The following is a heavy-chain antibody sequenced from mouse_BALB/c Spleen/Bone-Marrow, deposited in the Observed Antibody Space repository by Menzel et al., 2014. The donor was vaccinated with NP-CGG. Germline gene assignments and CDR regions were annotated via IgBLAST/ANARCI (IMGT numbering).Heavy chain of an antibody. CDR3: AYGSSYDYFDY. CDR1: GFNIKDTY. V-gene: IGHV14-3*02. Sequence: EVNVVESGAELVKPGASVKLSCTASGFNIKDTYMHWVKQRPEQGLEWIGRIDPANGNTKYDPKFQGKATITADTSSNTAHLQRSSLTSEDTAVYYCAYGSSYDYFDYWGQGTPLTVSS. J-gene: IGHJ2*01. CDR2: IDPANGNT. D-gene: IGHD1-1*01.